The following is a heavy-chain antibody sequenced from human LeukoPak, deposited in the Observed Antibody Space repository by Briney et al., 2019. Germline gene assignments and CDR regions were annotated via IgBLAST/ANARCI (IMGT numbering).Heavy chain of an antibody. CDR3: ARALTGSNRQLDY. J-gene: IGHJ4*02. D-gene: IGHD3-9*01. Sequence: GGSLRLSCAASGFTFSSYWMHWVRQAPGKGLVWVSRINGDGSSINYADSVRGRFTISRDNAKNTLHLQMNSLRDEDTAVYYCARALTGSNRQLDYWGQGTLVTVSS. V-gene: IGHV3-74*01. CDR2: INGDGSSI. CDR1: GFTFSSYW.